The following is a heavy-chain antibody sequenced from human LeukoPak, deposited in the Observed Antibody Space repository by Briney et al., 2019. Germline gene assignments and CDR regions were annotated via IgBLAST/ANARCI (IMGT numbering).Heavy chain of an antibody. CDR1: GFTFSSYG. CDR2: IRYDGSNK. Sequence: GGSLRLSCAASGFTFSSYGMHWVRQAPGKGLEWVAFIRYDGSNKYYADSVKGRFTISRDNSKNTLYLQMNSLRAEDTAVYYCAKDGRQLWFYYYYYMDVWGKGTTVTVSS. CDR3: AKDGRQLWFYYYYYMDV. V-gene: IGHV3-30*02. J-gene: IGHJ6*03. D-gene: IGHD5-18*01.